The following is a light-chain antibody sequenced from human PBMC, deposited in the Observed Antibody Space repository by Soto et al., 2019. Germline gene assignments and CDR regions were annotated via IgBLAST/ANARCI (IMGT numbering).Light chain of an antibody. J-gene: IGKJ1*01. CDR1: QTISNTF. CDR3: QQRSKWRT. CDR2: DAS. Sequence: EIVLTQSPGTLSLSPGERATLSCRASQTISNTFLAWYQQRPGQAPRLLIYDASKRATGIPARFSGSGFGTDFTLTISSLEPEDFAVYYCQQRSKWRTFGQGTKVDIK. V-gene: IGKV3-11*01.